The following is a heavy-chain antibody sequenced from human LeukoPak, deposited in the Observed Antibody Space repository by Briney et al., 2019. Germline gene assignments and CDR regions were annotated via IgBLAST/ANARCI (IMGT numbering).Heavy chain of an antibody. CDR1: GFTFSSYW. CDR3: ARVTEYSTAGMRY. CDR2: ISSDGSTT. Sequence: GGSLRLSCAASGFTFSSYWMHWVRQAPGKGLVWVSRISSDGSTTTYADSVKGRFTISRDNAKNTMYLQMNSLRAEDTALYYCARVTEYSTAGMRYWGQGTQVTVSS. J-gene: IGHJ4*02. V-gene: IGHV3-74*01. D-gene: IGHD6-13*01.